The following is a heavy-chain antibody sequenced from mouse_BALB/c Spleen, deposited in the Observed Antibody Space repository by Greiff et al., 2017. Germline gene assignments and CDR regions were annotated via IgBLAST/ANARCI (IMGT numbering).Heavy chain of an antibody. CDR1: GYTFTDYW. J-gene: IGHJ4*01. Sequence: QVQLQQPGAELVMPGASVKMSCKASGYTFTDYWMHWVKQRPGQGLEWIGAIDTSDSYTSYNQKFKGKATLTVDESSSTAYMQLSSLTSEDSAVYYCARDKGQRAMDYWGQGTSVTVSS. CDR3: ARDKGQRAMDY. CDR2: IDTSDSYT. D-gene: IGHD3-3*01. V-gene: IGHV1-69*01.